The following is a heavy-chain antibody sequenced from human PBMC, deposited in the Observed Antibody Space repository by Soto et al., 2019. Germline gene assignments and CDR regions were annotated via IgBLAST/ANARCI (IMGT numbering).Heavy chain of an antibody. J-gene: IGHJ5*02. CDR2: ISYDGSNK. Sequence: QVQLVESGGGVVQPGRSLRLSCAASGFTFSSYGMHWVRQAPGKGLEWVAVISYDGSNKYYADSEKGRFTISRDNSKNTLYLQMNSLRAEDTAVYYCAKDRGYCSGGSCLHWFDPWGQGTLVTVSS. CDR1: GFTFSSYG. CDR3: AKDRGYCSGGSCLHWFDP. D-gene: IGHD2-15*01. V-gene: IGHV3-30*18.